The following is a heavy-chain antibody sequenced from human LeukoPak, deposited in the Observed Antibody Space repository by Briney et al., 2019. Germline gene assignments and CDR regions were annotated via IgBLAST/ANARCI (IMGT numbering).Heavy chain of an antibody. V-gene: IGHV4-39*07. CDR3: ARGQLYSSGWYLH. Sequence: SETLSLTCTVSGGSISSSSYYWGWIRQPPGKGLEWIGSIYYSGSTYYNPSLKSRVTISVDTSKNQFSLKLSSVTAADTAVYYCARGQLYSSGWYLHWGQGTLVTVSS. J-gene: IGHJ4*02. CDR2: IYYSGST. D-gene: IGHD6-19*01. CDR1: GGSISSSSYY.